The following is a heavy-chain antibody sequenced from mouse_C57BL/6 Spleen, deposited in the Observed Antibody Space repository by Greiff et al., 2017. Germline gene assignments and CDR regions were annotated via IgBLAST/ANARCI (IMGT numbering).Heavy chain of an antibody. CDR2: IHPNSGST. Sequence: QVQLQQPGAELVKPGASVKLSCKASGYTFTSYWMHWVKQRPGQGLEWIGMIHPNSGSTNYNEKFKSKATLTVDKSSSTAYMQLSSLTSEDSAVYYCARDPISYYGRGMDYWGQGTSVTGSS. J-gene: IGHJ4*01. CDR1: GYTFTSYW. CDR3: ARDPISYYGRGMDY. D-gene: IGHD1-1*01. V-gene: IGHV1-64*01.